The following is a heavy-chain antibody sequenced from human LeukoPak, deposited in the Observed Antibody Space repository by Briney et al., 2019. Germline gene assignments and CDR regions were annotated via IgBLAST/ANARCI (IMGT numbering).Heavy chain of an antibody. J-gene: IGHJ4*02. CDR1: GYTFTSYD. CDR2: IIPILGIA. V-gene: IGHV1-69*04. Sequence: SVKVSCKASGYTFTSYDISWVRQAPGQGLEWMGRIIPILGIANYAQKFQGRVTITADKSTSTAYMELSSLRSEDTAVYYCARSGQLWSVFDYWGQGTLVTVSS. D-gene: IGHD5-18*01. CDR3: ARSGQLWSVFDY.